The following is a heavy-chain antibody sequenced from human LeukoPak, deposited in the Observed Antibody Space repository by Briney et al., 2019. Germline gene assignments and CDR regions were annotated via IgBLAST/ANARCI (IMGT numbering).Heavy chain of an antibody. V-gene: IGHV4-61*02. CDR3: ASFHNDYDSSGYCPLGDAFDI. Sequence: SETLSLTCTVSGCSISSGSYCSSWIRQPAGKGREWIGRIYTSESTNDNPCLSSRFTISVDTSKNQFFLKLSPVNAPDTGVYYRASFHNDYDSSGYCPLGDAFDIWGQGPMLTVST. CDR1: GCSISSGSYC. D-gene: IGHD3-22*01. CDR2: IYTSEST. J-gene: IGHJ3*02.